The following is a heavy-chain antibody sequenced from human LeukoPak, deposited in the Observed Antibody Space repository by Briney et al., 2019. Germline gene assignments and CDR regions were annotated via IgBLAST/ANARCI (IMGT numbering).Heavy chain of an antibody. J-gene: IGHJ4*02. CDR1: GFTFSSYW. Sequence: AGGSLRLSCAVSGFTFSSYWMHWVRQAPGKGLVWVSRINSDGSSTGYADSVKGRFTISRDDAKNSLYLQMNSLRAEDTAVYYCARANYYDISGYDYWGQGTLVTVSS. CDR2: INSDGSST. D-gene: IGHD3-22*01. V-gene: IGHV3-74*01. CDR3: ARANYYDISGYDY.